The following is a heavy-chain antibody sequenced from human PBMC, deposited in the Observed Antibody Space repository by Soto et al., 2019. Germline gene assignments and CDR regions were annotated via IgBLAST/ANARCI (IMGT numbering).Heavy chain of an antibody. J-gene: IGHJ4*02. CDR1: GFTFSSYA. V-gene: IGHV3-23*01. CDR3: AISRLRFLEWLPDIDY. D-gene: IGHD3-3*01. CDR2: ISGSGGST. Sequence: GSLRLSCAASGFTFSSYAMSWVRQAPGKGLEWVSAISGSGGSTYYADSVKGRFTISRDNSKNTLYLQMNSLRAEDTAVYYCAISRLRFLEWLPDIDYWGQGTLVTVSS.